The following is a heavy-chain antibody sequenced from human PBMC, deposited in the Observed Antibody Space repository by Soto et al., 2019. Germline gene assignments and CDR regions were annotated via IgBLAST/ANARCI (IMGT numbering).Heavy chain of an antibody. D-gene: IGHD2-15*01. CDR3: AKGGDIVVVVAASLDY. J-gene: IGHJ4*02. CDR1: GFTFSSYA. CDR2: ISGSGGST. V-gene: IGHV3-23*01. Sequence: EVQLLESGGGLVQPGGSLRLSCAASGFTFSSYAMSWVRQAPGKGLEWVSAISGSGGSTYYADSVKGRFTISRDNSKNPLYLQMNSLRDEDTAVYYCAKGGDIVVVVAASLDYWGQGTLVTVSS.